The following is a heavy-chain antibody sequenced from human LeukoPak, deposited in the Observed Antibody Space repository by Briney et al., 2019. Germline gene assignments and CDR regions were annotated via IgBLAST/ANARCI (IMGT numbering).Heavy chain of an antibody. CDR3: AKDDDRTSHWPN. CDR1: GFTFSSYG. V-gene: IGHV3-23*01. CDR2: ISGSGGST. J-gene: IGHJ4*02. Sequence: GGTLRLSCAASGFTFSSYGMSWVRQAPGKGLEWVSAISGSGGSTYYADSVKGRFIISRDNSKNTLYLQMNSLRAEDTAVYYCAKDDDRTSHWPNWGQGTLVTVSS. D-gene: IGHD1-14*01.